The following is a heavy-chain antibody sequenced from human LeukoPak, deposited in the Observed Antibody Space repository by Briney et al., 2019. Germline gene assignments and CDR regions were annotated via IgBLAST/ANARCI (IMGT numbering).Heavy chain of an antibody. CDR3: ARGGDDFWSGPHYYYYYMDV. Sequence: SQTLSLTCTVSGGSISSGGYYWSWIRQPPGKGLEWIGYIYHSGSTYYNPSLKSRVTISVDRSKNQFSLKLSSVTAADTAVYYCARGGDDFWSGPHYYYYYMDVWGKGTTVTVSS. CDR2: IYHSGST. CDR1: GGSISSGGYY. D-gene: IGHD3-3*01. J-gene: IGHJ6*03. V-gene: IGHV4-30-2*01.